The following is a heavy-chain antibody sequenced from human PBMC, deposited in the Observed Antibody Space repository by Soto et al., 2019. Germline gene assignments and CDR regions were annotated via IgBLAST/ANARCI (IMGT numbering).Heavy chain of an antibody. CDR2: IYYSGST. J-gene: IGHJ4*02. D-gene: IGHD2-21*02. V-gene: IGHV4-30-4*01. CDR1: GGSISSGDYY. Sequence: QVQLQESGPGLVKPSQTLSLTCTVSGGSISSGDYYWSWIRQPPGKGLEWIGYIYYSGSTYYNPSLKRRVTISVDTSKNQFSLKLSSVTAADTAVYYCARDARGYCGGDCSHKGLDYWGQGTLVTVSS. CDR3: ARDARGYCGGDCSHKGLDY.